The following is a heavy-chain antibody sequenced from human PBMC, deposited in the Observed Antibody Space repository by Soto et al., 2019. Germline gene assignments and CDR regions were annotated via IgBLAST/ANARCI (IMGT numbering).Heavy chain of an antibody. J-gene: IGHJ4*02. V-gene: IGHV3-15*01. CDR3: ATLGGNLGAFDY. CDR2: IKSRADGGKA. D-gene: IGHD3-16*01. CDR1: GFTFSNAW. Sequence: EVQLVESGGGLVKPGGSLRLSCAASGFTFSNAWMSWVRQAPGKGLEWVGRIKSRADGGKADHAAPVKGRFAISRYDSKNTLYLQMNSLKTEDTAVYYCATLGGNLGAFDYWGQGTLVTVSS.